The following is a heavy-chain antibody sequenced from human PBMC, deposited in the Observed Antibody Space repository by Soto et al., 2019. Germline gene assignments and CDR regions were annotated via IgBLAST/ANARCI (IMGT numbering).Heavy chain of an antibody. Sequence: GGSLRLSCAASGFTFSSYGMHWVRQAPGKGLEWVAVIWYDGSNKYYADSVKGRFTISRDNSKNTLYLQMNSLRAEDTAVYYCAREPSNFCWGWGSLPDYYFDYWGQGTLVTVSS. CDR1: GFTFSSYG. CDR2: IWYDGSNK. CDR3: AREPSNFCWGWGSLPDYYFDY. D-gene: IGHD7-27*01. J-gene: IGHJ4*02. V-gene: IGHV3-33*01.